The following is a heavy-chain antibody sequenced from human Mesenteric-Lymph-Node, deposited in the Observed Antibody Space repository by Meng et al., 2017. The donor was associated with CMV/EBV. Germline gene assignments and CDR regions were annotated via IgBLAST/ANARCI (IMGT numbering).Heavy chain of an antibody. Sequence: GESLKISCAASGFTFSSYWMSWVRQAPGKGLEWVANIKQDGSEKYYVDSVKGRFTISRDSAKNSLYLQMNSLRAEDTAFYYCARMDFHRGSGGPPFFDYWGHGTLVTVSS. CDR2: IKQDGSEK. V-gene: IGHV3-7*01. J-gene: IGHJ4*01. D-gene: IGHD3-10*01. CDR1: GFTFSSYW. CDR3: ARMDFHRGSGGPPFFDY.